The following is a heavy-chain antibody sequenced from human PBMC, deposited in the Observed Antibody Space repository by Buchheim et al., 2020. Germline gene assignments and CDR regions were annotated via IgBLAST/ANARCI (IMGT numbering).Heavy chain of an antibody. V-gene: IGHV3-7*01. CDR3: VRELVVAPAEYFDS. Sequence: VQLVESGGGLVQPGGSLSLSCTASGFTFRNYWITWVRQAPGKGLEWVANINKDGCEKYFLDSVKGRSTISSVNAKNSWYLQMNSLRAEDTAVYYCVRELVVAPAEYFDSWGQGT. J-gene: IGHJ4*02. CDR1: GFTFRNYW. D-gene: IGHD2-15*01. CDR2: INKDGCEK.